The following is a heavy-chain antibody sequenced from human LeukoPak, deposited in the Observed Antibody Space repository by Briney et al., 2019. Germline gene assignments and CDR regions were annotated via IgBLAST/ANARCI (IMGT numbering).Heavy chain of an antibody. CDR3: ARSFLYDFWSGYYYYGMDV. CDR2: ISAYNGNT. V-gene: IGHV1-18*01. D-gene: IGHD3-3*01. J-gene: IGHJ6*02. Sequence: ASVKVSCKASGYTFTSYGISWVRQAPGQGLEWMGWISAYNGNTNYAQKLQGRVTMTTDTSTSTAYMELRSLRSDDTAVYYCARSFLYDFWSGYYYYGMDVWGQGTTVTVSS. CDR1: GYTFTSYG.